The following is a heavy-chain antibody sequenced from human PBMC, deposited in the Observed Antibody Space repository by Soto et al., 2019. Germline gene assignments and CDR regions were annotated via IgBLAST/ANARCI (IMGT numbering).Heavy chain of an antibody. CDR3: AKDRVGGTFYTPLGF. CDR2: ITYDGSFQ. V-gene: IGHV3-30*18. J-gene: IGHJ4*02. CDR1: GFNFDNYG. D-gene: IGHD1-7*01. Sequence: PGGSLRLSWQASGFNFDNYGRRWGRQAPGEGVEWVAVITYDGSFQYYADSVKGRFTISRDNSKNTLFLHLNTLKPEDTAVYHCAKDRVGGTFYTPLGFWGQGTLVTVSS.